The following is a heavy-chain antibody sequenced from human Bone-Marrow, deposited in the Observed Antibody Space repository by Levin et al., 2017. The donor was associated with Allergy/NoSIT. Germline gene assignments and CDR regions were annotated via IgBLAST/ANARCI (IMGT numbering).Heavy chain of an antibody. Sequence: PSETLSLTCTVSGGSISTSSYFWGWIRQPPGKGLEWIGDIYYSGTTYYNPSLKSRVTMSLDMSRNQFSLKLTSVTAADTAGYYCARDLSAVTMARGKFDPWGQGILVAVSS. D-gene: IGHD3-10*01. CDR1: GGSISTSSYF. CDR2: IYYSGTT. V-gene: IGHV4-39*07. CDR3: ARDLSAVTMARGKFDP. J-gene: IGHJ5*02.